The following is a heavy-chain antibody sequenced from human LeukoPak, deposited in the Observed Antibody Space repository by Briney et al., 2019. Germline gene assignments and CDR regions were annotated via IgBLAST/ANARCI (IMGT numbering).Heavy chain of an antibody. CDR2: ISGSSTTI. J-gene: IGHJ4*02. Sequence: PGGSLRPSCAASGFPFSSYEMNWVRQAPGKGLEWVSYISGSSTTIHYAESVKGRFTISRDNAKNSLYLQMNSLRAEDTAVYYCARANGDYWGQGTLVTVSS. V-gene: IGHV3-48*03. CDR1: GFPFSSYE. D-gene: IGHD2-8*01. CDR3: ARANGDY.